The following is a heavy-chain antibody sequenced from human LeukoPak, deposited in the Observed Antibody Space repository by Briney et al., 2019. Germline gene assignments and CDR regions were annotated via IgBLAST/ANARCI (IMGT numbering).Heavy chain of an antibody. D-gene: IGHD3-22*01. CDR1: GFTFSDYY. CDR2: ISSSGSTI. V-gene: IGHV3-11*01. CDR3: ARDLYYYDSSGYHDAFDI. Sequence: GGSLRLSCAASGFTFSDYYMSWIRQAPGKGLGWVSYISSSGSTIYYASSVKGRFTTSRNNAKNSLYLQMNILRAEDTAVYYCARDLYYYDSSGYHDAFDIWGQGTMVTVSS. J-gene: IGHJ3*02.